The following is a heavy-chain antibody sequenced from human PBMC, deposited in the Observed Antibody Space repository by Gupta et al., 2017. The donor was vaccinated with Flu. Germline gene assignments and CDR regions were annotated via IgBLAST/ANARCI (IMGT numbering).Heavy chain of an antibody. CDR3: ARRNSAYDSSGPPGWFDP. Sequence: QLHLQESDPRLVKPSGTLSLPCTVSGASISSCGSSWGWIRQSPGQGLEWIGYVYYTGSTYYNPSLNSRFTISVDTSKNQFSLKLSSLTVGYTAGYHCARRNSAYDSSGPPGWFDPWGQGTLVTVSS. CDR1: GASISSCGSS. CDR2: VYYTGST. D-gene: IGHD3-22*01. J-gene: IGHJ5*02. V-gene: IGHV4-39*01.